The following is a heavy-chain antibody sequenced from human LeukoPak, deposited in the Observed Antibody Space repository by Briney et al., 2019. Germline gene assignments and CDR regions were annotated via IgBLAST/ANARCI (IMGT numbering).Heavy chain of an antibody. J-gene: IGHJ5*02. Sequence: AASVKVSCKASGYTFTSYGISWVRQAPGQGLEWMGWISAYNGNTNYAQKLQGRVTMTTDTSTSTAYMELSSLRSEDTAVYYCAREVGLAVAPIGFDPWGQGTLVTVSS. D-gene: IGHD6-19*01. CDR2: ISAYNGNT. CDR3: AREVGLAVAPIGFDP. V-gene: IGHV1-18*01. CDR1: GYTFTSYG.